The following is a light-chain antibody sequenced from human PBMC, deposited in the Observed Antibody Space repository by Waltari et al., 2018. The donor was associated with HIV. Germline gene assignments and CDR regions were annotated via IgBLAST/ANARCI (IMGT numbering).Light chain of an antibody. CDR1: NLGDKY. CDR3: QAWDNSTAV. V-gene: IGLV3-1*01. CDR2: QDS. J-gene: IGLJ2*01. Sequence: SYELTQPPSVSVSPGPTASITCSGDNLGDKYACWYQQRPGQSPVMVIYQDSERPSGIPERFSGSNSGNTATLTISGTQAMDEADYYCQAWDNSTAVFGGGTKLTVL.